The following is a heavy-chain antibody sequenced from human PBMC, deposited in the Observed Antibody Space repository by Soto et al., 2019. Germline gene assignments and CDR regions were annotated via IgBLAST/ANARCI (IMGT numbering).Heavy chain of an antibody. Sequence: GASVKVSCKASGYSFTNYGVTWVRQAPGQGLEWMGWISAFNGNTHYAQNLQGRVTMTTDASTSTAYMELRSLRSDDTAVYYCAIDCGVAPPVAGNTHYYYYMDVWGKGTTVTVSS. CDR2: ISAFNGNT. D-gene: IGHD6-19*01. J-gene: IGHJ6*03. CDR1: GYSFTNYG. V-gene: IGHV1-18*01. CDR3: AIDCGVAPPVAGNTHYYYYMDV.